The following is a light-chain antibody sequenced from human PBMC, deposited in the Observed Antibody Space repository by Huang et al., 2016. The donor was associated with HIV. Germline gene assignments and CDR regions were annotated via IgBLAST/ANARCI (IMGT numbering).Light chain of an antibody. J-gene: IGKJ1*01. CDR1: QHIGSN. CDR2: VAS. Sequence: VMTQSPVTLSVSPGERAALSCRASQHIGSNLAWYHQKPGQAPRLIIHVASTRAAGAPARFSGSGSETDFTLTISSLQSEDSAVYFCQQYNNWPRTFGQGTKVEIK. CDR3: QQYNNWPRT. V-gene: IGKV3D-15*01.